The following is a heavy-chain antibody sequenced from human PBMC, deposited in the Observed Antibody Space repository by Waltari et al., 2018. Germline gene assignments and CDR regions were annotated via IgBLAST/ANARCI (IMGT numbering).Heavy chain of an antibody. V-gene: IGHV1-3*01. CDR3: AKTQYDFWSAYFDY. J-gene: IGHJ4*02. CDR1: GYTFPKSS. CDR2: IHGGNGNT. Sequence: QVYLVQSGAEVKKPGASVKVSCKASGYTFPKSSMHWVRQAPGQGLEWMGWIHGGNGNTKYSKKFQDRLTISKDTSATTVYMELSSLTSEDTAVYYCAKTQYDFWSAYFDYWGQGTLVTVSS. D-gene: IGHD3-3*01.